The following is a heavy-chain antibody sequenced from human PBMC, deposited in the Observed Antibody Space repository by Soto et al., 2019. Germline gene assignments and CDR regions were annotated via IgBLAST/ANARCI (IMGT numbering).Heavy chain of an antibody. CDR2: INPHGGST. V-gene: IGHV1-46*01. CDR3: ASPIRFLEWLPSTYYYYGMDV. J-gene: IGHJ6*02. D-gene: IGHD3-3*01. Sequence: ASVKVSCKAPRDTFTSYYINWVRQAPGQGLEWMGVINPHGGSTAYAQKFQGRVTITADKSTSTAYMELSSLRSEDTAVYYCASPIRFLEWLPSTYYYYGMDVWGQGTTVTVSS. CDR1: RDTFTSYY.